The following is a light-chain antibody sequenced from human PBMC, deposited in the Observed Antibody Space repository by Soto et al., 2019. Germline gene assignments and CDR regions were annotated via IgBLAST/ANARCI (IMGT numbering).Light chain of an antibody. J-gene: IGKJ2*01. Sequence: DIQMTQSPSTLSASVGDRVTITCRASQSISSWLAWYQQKPGKAPKLLIYKASSLESGVPSRFSGSGSGTEFTLTISSLQPDDFATYYCQQYNSYLVTVGQGTKVDIK. CDR1: QSISSW. V-gene: IGKV1-5*03. CDR2: KAS. CDR3: QQYNSYLVT.